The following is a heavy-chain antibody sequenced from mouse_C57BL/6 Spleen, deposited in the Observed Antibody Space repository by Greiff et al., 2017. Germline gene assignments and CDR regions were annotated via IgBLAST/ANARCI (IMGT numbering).Heavy chain of an antibody. D-gene: IGHD2-5*01. V-gene: IGHV5-17*01. CDR3: ARDSNYEGDY. CDR2: ISSGSSTI. J-gene: IGHJ4*01. Sequence: EVKVVESGGGLVKPGGSLKLSCAASGFTFSDYGMHWVRQAPEKGLEWVAYISSGSSTIYYADTVKGRYTISRDNAKNPRFLQMTSLRSEDTAMYYCARDSNYEGDYWGKGTSVTVSS. CDR1: GFTFSDYG.